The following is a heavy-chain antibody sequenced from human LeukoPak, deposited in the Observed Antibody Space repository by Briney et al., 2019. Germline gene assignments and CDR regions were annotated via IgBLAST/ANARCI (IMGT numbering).Heavy chain of an antibody. V-gene: IGHV4-59*08. J-gene: IGHJ1*01. CDR3: ARHYYGSGSYFYFQH. CDR2: IYYSGST. Sequence: SETLSLTCTVSGDSITSYYWSWIRQPPGKGLEWIGYIYYSGSTNYNPSLKSRVTISVDTSKNQFSLKLSSVTAADTAVYYCARHYYGSGSYFYFQHWGQGTLVTVSS. CDR1: GDSITSYY. D-gene: IGHD3-10*01.